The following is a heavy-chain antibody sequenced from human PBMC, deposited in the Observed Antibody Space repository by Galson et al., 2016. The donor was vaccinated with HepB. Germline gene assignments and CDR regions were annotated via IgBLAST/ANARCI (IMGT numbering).Heavy chain of an antibody. CDR2: ISSSSSYI. J-gene: IGHJ4*02. CDR3: ARDMDYYDSSGLYSY. V-gene: IGHV3-21*01. Sequence: SLRLSCAASGFTFSSYSMNWVRQAPGRGLEWVSCISSSSSYIYYADSVKGRFTISRDNAKNSLYLQMNSLRAEDTAVYYCARDMDYYDSSGLYSYWGQGTLVTVSS. CDR1: GFTFSSYS. D-gene: IGHD3-22*01.